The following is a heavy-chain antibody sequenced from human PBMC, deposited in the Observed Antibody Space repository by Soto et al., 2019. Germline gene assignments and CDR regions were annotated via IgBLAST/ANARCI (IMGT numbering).Heavy chain of an antibody. CDR1: GFIFSSYG. J-gene: IGHJ4*02. V-gene: IGHV3-30*18. CDR2: ISHHGSNK. CDR3: AKAAEYCSGGGCYFFDY. Sequence: QVQLMESGGGVVQPGRSLRLSCAASGFIFSSYGMHWVRQAPGKGLDWVTFISHHGSNKYYSDSVKGRFSISRDNSKNTVNLQMDSLRPEDTAVYYCAKAAEYCSGGGCYFFDYWGQGILVTVSS. D-gene: IGHD2-15*01.